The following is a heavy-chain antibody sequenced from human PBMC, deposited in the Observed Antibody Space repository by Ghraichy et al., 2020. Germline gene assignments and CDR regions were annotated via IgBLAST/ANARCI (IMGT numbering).Heavy chain of an antibody. CDR3: ARGPYIAARD. V-gene: IGHV3-53*01. J-gene: IGHJ4*02. Sequence: GESLNISCAASGFTVSTNYMSWVRQAPGKGLEWVSIIYSGGSTYYADSVKGRLTISRDNSKNTLYLQMNSLRAEDTAVYYCARGPYIAARDCGQGTLVTVSS. CDR1: GFTVSTNY. CDR2: IYSGGST. D-gene: IGHD6-6*01.